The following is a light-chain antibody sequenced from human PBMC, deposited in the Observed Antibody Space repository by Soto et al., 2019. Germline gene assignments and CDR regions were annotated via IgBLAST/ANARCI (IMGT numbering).Light chain of an antibody. CDR2: DAS. Sequence: EIVLTQSPATLSLSPGERATLSRRASQSVSSYLAWYQQKPGQAPRLLIYDASNRATGIPARFSGSGSGTDFTLTISSLEPEDFAVYYCQQRSIWPPKYGFGQGTKLEVK. CDR1: QSVSSY. V-gene: IGKV3-11*01. J-gene: IGKJ2*03. CDR3: QQRSIWPPKYG.